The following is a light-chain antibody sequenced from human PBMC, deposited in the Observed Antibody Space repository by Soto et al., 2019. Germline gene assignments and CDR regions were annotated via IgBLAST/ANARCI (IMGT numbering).Light chain of an antibody. J-gene: IGKJ4*01. CDR1: QSISSN. V-gene: IGKV3-15*01. Sequence: EILMTQSPATLSVSPGERATLSCRASQSISSNLAWYQQKPGQAPRLLIYGASTRATGIPARLSGSGSGTEFTLTISSLQSEDSAVYYCQQYNNWPSLTFGGGTKVEI. CDR2: GAS. CDR3: QQYNNWPSLT.